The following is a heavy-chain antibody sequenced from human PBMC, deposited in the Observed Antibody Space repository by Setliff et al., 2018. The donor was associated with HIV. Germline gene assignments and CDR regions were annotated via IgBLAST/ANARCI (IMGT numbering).Heavy chain of an antibody. CDR1: GGSMNSHY. D-gene: IGHD3-9*01. Sequence: PSETLSLTCTVSGGSMNSHYWSWIRQSPGRGLEWIGYIFYSGSTDYNPSLKSRLTTSVDTPNNQFSLSLNSVTAADTAVYYCARVGGVLTGTPHFDFWGQGILVTVSS. V-gene: IGHV4-59*11. J-gene: IGHJ4*02. CDR3: ARVGGVLTGTPHFDF. CDR2: IFYSGST.